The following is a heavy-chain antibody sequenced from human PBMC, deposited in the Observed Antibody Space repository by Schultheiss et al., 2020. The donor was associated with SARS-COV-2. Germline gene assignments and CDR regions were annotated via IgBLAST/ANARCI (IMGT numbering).Heavy chain of an antibody. J-gene: IGHJ6*02. CDR3: ARDPTYYDILTGSYALYYYGMDV. V-gene: IGHV4-61*01. D-gene: IGHD3-9*01. CDR1: GGSISSSSYY. Sequence: SQTLSLTCTVPGGSISSSSYYWGWIRQPPGKGLEWFGYIYYSGNTKYNPSLKSRVTISVATSKNQFSLKLSSVTAADTAVYYCARDPTYYDILTGSYALYYYGMDVWGQGTTVTVSS. CDR2: IYYSGNT.